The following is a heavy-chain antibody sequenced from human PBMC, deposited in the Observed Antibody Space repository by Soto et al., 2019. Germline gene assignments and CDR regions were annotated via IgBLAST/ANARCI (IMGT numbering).Heavy chain of an antibody. Sequence: EVQLVESGGGLVQPGGSLRLSCAASGFTVSSNYMSWVRQAPGKGLEWVSVIYSGGSTYYADSVKGRFTISSDNSKNTLYLQMNSLRAEDTAVYYCARLLWFGDPTDYWGQGTLVTVSS. J-gene: IGHJ4*02. CDR1: GFTVSSNY. V-gene: IGHV3-66*01. D-gene: IGHD3-10*01. CDR3: ARLLWFGDPTDY. CDR2: IYSGGST.